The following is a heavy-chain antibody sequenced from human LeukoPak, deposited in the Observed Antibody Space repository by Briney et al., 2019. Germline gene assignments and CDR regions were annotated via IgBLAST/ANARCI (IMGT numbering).Heavy chain of an antibody. CDR3: ARKGGTFDY. D-gene: IGHD2-15*01. CDR2: IYYSGST. J-gene: IGHJ4*02. CDR1: GGSINNYY. Sequence: SETLSLTCTVSGGSINNYYWSWIWQPPGKGLEWIGYIYYSGSTNYNPSLKNRVTMSVDTSKNQFSLNLTSVTAADTAVYYCARKGGTFDYWGQGTLVTVSS. V-gene: IGHV4-59*08.